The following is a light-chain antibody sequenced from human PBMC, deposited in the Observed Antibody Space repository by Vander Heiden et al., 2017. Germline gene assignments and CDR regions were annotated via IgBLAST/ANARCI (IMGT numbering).Light chain of an antibody. Sequence: SALTQPASVSGSPVQSNTISCTGTSSDVGNYNLVSWYQQQPGKAPKLMIYEVSKRPSGVSNRFSGSKSGNTASLTISGHQAEDEADYYCCSYAGSSTYVFGTGTKVTVL. V-gene: IGLV2-23*02. J-gene: IGLJ1*01. CDR1: SSDVGNYNL. CDR2: EVS. CDR3: CSYAGSSTYV.